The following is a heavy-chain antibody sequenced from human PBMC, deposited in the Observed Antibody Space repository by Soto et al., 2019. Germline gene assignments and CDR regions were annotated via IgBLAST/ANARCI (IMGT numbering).Heavy chain of an antibody. Sequence: PSETLSLTCTVSGGSISSGGYYWSWIRQHPGKGLEWIGYIYYSGSTYYNPSLKSRVTISVDTSKNQFSLKLSSVTAADTAVYYCAVGYCSGGSCYSDTYNWFDPWGQGTLVTVSS. CDR1: GGSISSGGYY. CDR3: AVGYCSGGSCYSDTYNWFDP. D-gene: IGHD2-15*01. V-gene: IGHV4-31*03. CDR2: IYYSGST. J-gene: IGHJ5*02.